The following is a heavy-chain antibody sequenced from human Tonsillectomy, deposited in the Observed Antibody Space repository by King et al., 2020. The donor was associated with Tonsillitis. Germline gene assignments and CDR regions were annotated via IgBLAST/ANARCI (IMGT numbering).Heavy chain of an antibody. CDR1: GFTFSSYW. D-gene: IGHD5-24*01. CDR2: IKQDGSEK. J-gene: IGHJ4*02. CDR3: AREKMATTSDFDY. Sequence: VQLVESGGGLVQPGGSLRLSCAASGFTFSSYWMSWVRQAPGKGLEWVANIKQDGSEKYYVDSVKGRFTISRDNAKNSLYLQMNSLRAEDTTVYYCAREKMATTSDFDYWGQGTLVTVSS. V-gene: IGHV3-7*03.